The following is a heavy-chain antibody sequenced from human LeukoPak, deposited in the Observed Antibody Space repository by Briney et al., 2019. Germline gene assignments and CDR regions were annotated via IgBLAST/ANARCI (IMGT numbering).Heavy chain of an antibody. Sequence: GEPLQISCKGSGYTFINYWIGWVRQMPGKGLQWMGIIYPGDSDIRYSPSFHCQVTISADKSISTAYLQWRSLKASDSAMYYCVRHGLGSSWFGFDYWGQGTLVTVSS. CDR3: VRHGLGSSWFGFDY. CDR2: IYPGDSDI. D-gene: IGHD6-13*01. V-gene: IGHV5-51*01. CDR1: GYTFINYW. J-gene: IGHJ4*02.